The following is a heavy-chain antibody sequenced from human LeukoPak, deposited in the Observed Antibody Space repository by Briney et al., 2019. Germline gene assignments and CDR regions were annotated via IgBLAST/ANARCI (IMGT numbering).Heavy chain of an antibody. J-gene: IGHJ5*02. Sequence: ASVKVSCKASGYTFTSYGISWVRQAPGQGLEWMGWINPNSGGTNYAQKFQGRVTMTRDTSISTAYMELSRLRSDDTAVYYCAREDCSSTSCYADSSDWFDPWGQGTLVTVSS. CDR3: AREDCSSTSCYADSSDWFDP. V-gene: IGHV1-2*02. CDR1: GYTFTSYG. CDR2: INPNSGGT. D-gene: IGHD2-2*01.